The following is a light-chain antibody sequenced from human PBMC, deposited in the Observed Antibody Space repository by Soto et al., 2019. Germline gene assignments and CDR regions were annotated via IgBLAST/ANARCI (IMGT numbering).Light chain of an antibody. J-gene: IGLJ3*02. CDR2: DAS. V-gene: IGLV2-14*03. CDR1: SSDVGAYNF. Sequence: QSVLTQPASVSGSPGQPITISCTGTSSDVGAYNFVSWYQQHPGKAPKLMIYDASNRPSGVSNRFSGSKSGNTASLTISGLQAEDEADYYCSSYTSNTSRVFGGGTKLTVL. CDR3: SSYTSNTSRV.